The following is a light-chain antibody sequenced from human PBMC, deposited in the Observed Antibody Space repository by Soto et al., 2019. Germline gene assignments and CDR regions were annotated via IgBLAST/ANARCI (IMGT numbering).Light chain of an antibody. J-gene: IGLJ1*01. CDR1: SSDIGAFTF. CDR2: DVN. Sequence: QSALTQPASVSGSPGQSITISCTGTSSDIGAFTFVSWYQQHPGKVPKLMIFDVNRRPPGVSDRFSGSKSGNTASLTISGLQAEDEGDYYCSSYTSSSTHVFGSGTKLTVL. V-gene: IGLV2-14*03. CDR3: SSYTSSSTHV.